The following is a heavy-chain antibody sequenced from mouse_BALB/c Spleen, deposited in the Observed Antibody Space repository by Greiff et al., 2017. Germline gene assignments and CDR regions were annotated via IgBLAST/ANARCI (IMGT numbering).Heavy chain of an antibody. V-gene: IGHV5-6-5*01. D-gene: IGHD1-2*01. Sequence: VQLKESGGGLVKPGGSLKLSCAASGFTFSSYAMSWVRQTPEKRLEWVASISSGGSTYYPDSVKGRFTISRDNARNILYLQMSSLRSEDTAMYYCARLLRLGYFDVWGAGTTVTVSS. J-gene: IGHJ1*01. CDR3: ARLLRLGYFDV. CDR2: ISSGGST. CDR1: GFTFSSYA.